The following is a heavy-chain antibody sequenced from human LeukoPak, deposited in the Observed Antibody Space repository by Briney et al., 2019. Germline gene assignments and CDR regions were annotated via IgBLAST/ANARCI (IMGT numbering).Heavy chain of an antibody. J-gene: IGHJ4*02. CDR1: GFTFSSYA. CDR3: AKRFTEETAVLLWFGDDYFDY. Sequence: GGSLRLSCAASGFTFSSYAMHWVRQAPGKGLEWVAFIRDDGSNKYYADSVKGRFTISRDNSKNTLYLQMNSLRAEDPAVYYCAKRFTEETAVLLWFGDDYFDYWGEGTLVTVSS. CDR2: IRDDGSNK. V-gene: IGHV3-30*02. D-gene: IGHD3-10*01.